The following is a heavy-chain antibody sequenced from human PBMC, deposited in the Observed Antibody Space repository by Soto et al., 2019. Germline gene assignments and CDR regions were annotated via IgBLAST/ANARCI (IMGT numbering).Heavy chain of an antibody. V-gene: IGHV3-21*01. CDR2: ISSSSYI. Sequence: GGSLRLSCAASGFTFSSYSMNWVRQAPGKGLEWVSSISSSSYIYYADSVKGRFTISRDNAKNSLYLQMNSLRAQDTAVYYCERDPPPVWFDPWGEGTPVTVSS. CDR1: GFTFSSYS. J-gene: IGHJ5*01. CDR3: ERDPPPVWFDP.